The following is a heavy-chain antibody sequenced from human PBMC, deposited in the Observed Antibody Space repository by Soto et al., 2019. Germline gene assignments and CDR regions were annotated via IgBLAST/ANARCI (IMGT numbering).Heavy chain of an antibody. CDR3: AKDPNGDYVGGAEF. CDR1: GFTFNNYA. CDR2: ISASGGTT. V-gene: IGHV3-23*01. D-gene: IGHD4-17*01. J-gene: IGHJ3*01. Sequence: GGSLRLSCAASGFTFNNYAMSWVRQAPGQGLEWVSGISASGGTTYYADSVKGRFTVSRDSSKNTLSLQMNSLRIEDTAVYYCAKDPNGDYVGGAEFWGHGTMVTVSS.